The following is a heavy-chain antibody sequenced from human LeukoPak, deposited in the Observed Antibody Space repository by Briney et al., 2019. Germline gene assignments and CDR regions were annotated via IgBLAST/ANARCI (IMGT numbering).Heavy chain of an antibody. J-gene: IGHJ4*02. CDR1: GYTFSNYA. D-gene: IGHD6-19*01. CDR3: ARDSVTVSGKGDY. V-gene: IGHV3-23*01. CDR2: ISGSGGIT. Sequence: GGSLRLSCAASGYTFSNYAMSWVRQAPGKGLEWVSVISGSGGITYYADSVKGRFTISRDNSKNTLYLQMNSLRAEDTALYYCARDSVTVSGKGDYWGQGTLVTVSS.